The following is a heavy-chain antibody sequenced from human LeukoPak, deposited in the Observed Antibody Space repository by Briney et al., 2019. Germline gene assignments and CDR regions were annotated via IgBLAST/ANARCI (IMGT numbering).Heavy chain of an antibody. V-gene: IGHV3-66*01. D-gene: IGHD3-3*01. CDR3: ARGASNYDFWSGRPFDY. CDR2: IYSGGST. Sequence: GGSLRLSCAASGFTVSSNYMSWVRQAPGKGLEWVSVIYSGGSTYYADSVKGRFTISRDNAKNSLYLQMNSLRAEDTAVYYCARGASNYDFWSGRPFDYWGQGTLVTVSS. CDR1: GFTVSSNY. J-gene: IGHJ4*02.